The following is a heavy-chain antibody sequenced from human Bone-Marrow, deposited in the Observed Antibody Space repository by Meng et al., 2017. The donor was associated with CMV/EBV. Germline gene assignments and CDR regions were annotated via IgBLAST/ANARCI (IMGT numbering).Heavy chain of an antibody. CDR3: AKSYYGSGSNPIDY. D-gene: IGHD3-10*01. CDR2: IRHDGSKK. Sequence: GGSLRLSCAASGFTFSSYAMSWVRQAPGKGLEWVAFIRHDGSKKYYADSVKGRFTISRDNSENMVYVQMNSLRAEDTAVYYCAKSYYGSGSNPIDYWGQGTLVTVSS. J-gene: IGHJ4*02. V-gene: IGHV3-30*02. CDR1: GFTFSSYA.